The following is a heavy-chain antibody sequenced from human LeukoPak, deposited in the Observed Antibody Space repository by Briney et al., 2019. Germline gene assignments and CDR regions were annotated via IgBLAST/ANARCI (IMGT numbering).Heavy chain of an antibody. J-gene: IGHJ4*02. D-gene: IGHD3-22*01. CDR2: VSGSGGST. V-gene: IGHV3-23*01. CDR1: GFTFSSYA. Sequence: GGSLRLSCAASGFTFSSYAMSWVRQAPGKGLEWVSSVSGSGGSTYYADSVKGRFTISRDNSKSTLFLQMNSLRAEDTAVYYCAKSSYYASSGYYREYYFDYWGQGTLVTVSS. CDR3: AKSSYYASSGYYREYYFDY.